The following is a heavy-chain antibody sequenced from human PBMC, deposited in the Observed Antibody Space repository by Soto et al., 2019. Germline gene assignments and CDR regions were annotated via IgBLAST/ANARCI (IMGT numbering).Heavy chain of an antibody. CDR3: ARVIGDYLDY. CDR2: ISSSGKT. Sequence: SETLSLTCTVSGGSFSSNTDYWGWIRQPPGKGLECIGSISSSGKTYYNPSLKSRVTISVDTSKDQFSLRLSSVTAADAAVYYCARVIGDYLDYWGQGTLVTVSS. J-gene: IGHJ4*01. CDR1: GGSFSSNTDY. V-gene: IGHV4-39*07. D-gene: IGHD2-15*01.